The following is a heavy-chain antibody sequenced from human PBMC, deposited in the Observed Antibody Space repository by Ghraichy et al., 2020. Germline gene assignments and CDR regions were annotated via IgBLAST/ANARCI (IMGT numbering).Heavy chain of an antibody. J-gene: IGHJ4*02. CDR2: LYYSGNT. CDR3: ARHAFYYDSSGYYEDYFDY. Sequence: SETLSLTCTVSGGSVSSNSHYWGWIRQPPGKGLEWIASLYYSGNTYYNPSLKSRVAISVDTSKNQFSLKLNSVTAADTAVYYCARHAFYYDSSGYYEDYFDYWGQGTLVTVSS. V-gene: IGHV4-39*01. D-gene: IGHD3-22*01. CDR1: GGSVSSNSHY.